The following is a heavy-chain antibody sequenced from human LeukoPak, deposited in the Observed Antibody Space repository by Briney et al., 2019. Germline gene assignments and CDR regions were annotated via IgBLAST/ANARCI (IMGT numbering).Heavy chain of an antibody. D-gene: IGHD1-26*01. Sequence: PSETLSLTCTVSGASLSSGSYYWSWIRQPAGKGLEWIGRIYPSGSTDYNPSLKSRVTISVDTSKNQFSLKLSSVTAADTAVYYCARVAWGSYLLFDYWGQGTLVTVSS. CDR2: IYPSGST. J-gene: IGHJ4*02. V-gene: IGHV4-61*10. CDR3: ARVAWGSYLLFDY. CDR1: GASLSSGSYY.